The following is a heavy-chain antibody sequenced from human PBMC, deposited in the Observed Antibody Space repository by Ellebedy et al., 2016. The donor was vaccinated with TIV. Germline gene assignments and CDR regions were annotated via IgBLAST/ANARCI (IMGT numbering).Heavy chain of an antibody. CDR1: GGSISTYQ. CDR3: ARTTGYIANDY. D-gene: IGHD5-18*01. CDR2: IYNYGGS. Sequence: MPSETLSLTCTVSGGSISTYQWSRIRQPPGKGLELIGYIYNYGGSRYNPSLGSRVTISLDTSKNQFSLKLSSVTAADTALYYCARTTGYIANDYWGQGTLVTVSP. J-gene: IGHJ4*02. V-gene: IGHV4-59*01.